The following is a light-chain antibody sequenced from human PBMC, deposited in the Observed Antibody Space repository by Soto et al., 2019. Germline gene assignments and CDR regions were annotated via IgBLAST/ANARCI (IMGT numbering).Light chain of an antibody. J-gene: IGLJ3*02. V-gene: IGLV1-40*01. Sequence: QSVLTQPPSVSGAPGQRVTISCTGSSSNIGAGYDVHWYQQLPGTAPKLLIYGNSNRPSGVPERFSGSKSGTSASLAITGLQAEDEADYYCQSYDSSLVFGGGTKLTVL. CDR3: QSYDSSLV. CDR2: GNS. CDR1: SSNIGAGYD.